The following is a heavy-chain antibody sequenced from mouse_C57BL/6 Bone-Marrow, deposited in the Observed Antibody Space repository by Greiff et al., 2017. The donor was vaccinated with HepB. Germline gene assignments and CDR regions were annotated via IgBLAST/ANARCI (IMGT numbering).Heavy chain of an antibody. CDR1: GYTFTDYY. D-gene: IGHD4-1*01. J-gene: IGHJ3*01. Sequence: VQLQQSGPELVKPGASVKISCKASGYTFTDYYMNWVKQSHGKSLEWIGDINPNNGGTSYNQKFKGKATLTVDKSSSTAYMELRSLTSEDSAVYYCARSLSNWDWFAYWGQGTLVTVSA. CDR3: ARSLSNWDWFAY. V-gene: IGHV1-26*01. CDR2: INPNNGGT.